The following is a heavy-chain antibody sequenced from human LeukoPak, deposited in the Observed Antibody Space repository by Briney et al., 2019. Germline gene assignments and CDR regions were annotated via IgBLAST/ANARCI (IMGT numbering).Heavy chain of an antibody. CDR2: ISYDGSHE. J-gene: IGHJ6*02. V-gene: IGHV3-30*18. Sequence: GGSLRLSCAASGFNFGSYGMHWVRKPPGKGLDWVAVISYDGSHEYYSDSVKGRFTISRDSSRNTLYLQMDSLRPEDTAMYYCSKSAVAGTHYYYYDMDVWGQGTTVTVSS. CDR1: GFNFGSYG. CDR3: SKSAVAGTHYYYYDMDV. D-gene: IGHD6-19*01.